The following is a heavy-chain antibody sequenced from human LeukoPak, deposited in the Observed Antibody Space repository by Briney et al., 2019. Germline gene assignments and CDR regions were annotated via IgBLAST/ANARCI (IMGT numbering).Heavy chain of an antibody. Sequence: GGSLRLSCAASTFTFSSYSMNWVRQTPGQGLEWVSSITSGSSHIYYADSVKGRFTISRDNAKSSLYLQMNSLRAEDTAVYYCARDPYSGSYGADYYYYMDVWGKGTTVTISS. CDR1: TFTFSSYS. CDR3: ARDPYSGSYGADYYYYMDV. CDR2: ITSGSSHI. J-gene: IGHJ6*03. V-gene: IGHV3-21*01. D-gene: IGHD1-26*01.